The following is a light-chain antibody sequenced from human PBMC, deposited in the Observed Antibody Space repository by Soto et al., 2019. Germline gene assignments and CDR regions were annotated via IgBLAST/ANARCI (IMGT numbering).Light chain of an antibody. CDR2: DAS. J-gene: IGKJ2*01. CDR3: HQYGSSPYT. CDR1: QSLSSNF. V-gene: IGKV3-20*01. Sequence: IVLTQSPGTLSLSPGDRATLSCRASQSLSSNFLAWYQHKPGQAPRLLIFDASSRATGIPDRFSGSGSGTDFTLTIRGLEPEDFTVYYCHQYGSSPYTFGQGTKLEIK.